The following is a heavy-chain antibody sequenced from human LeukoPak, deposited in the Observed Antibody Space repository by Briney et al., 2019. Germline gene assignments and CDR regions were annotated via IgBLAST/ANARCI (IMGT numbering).Heavy chain of an antibody. V-gene: IGHV1-18*01. J-gene: IGHJ4*02. D-gene: IGHD3-22*01. CDR1: GYSFTTYA. CDR3: ARATHYYDSSGYYY. CDR2: ISVYNGNT. Sequence: ASVKVSCKASGYSFTTYAISWVRQAPGQGLEWMGWISVYNGNTNYAQKVQGRVTMTTDTSTSTAYMELRSLRSDDTAVYYCARATHYYDSSGYYYWGQGTLVTVSS.